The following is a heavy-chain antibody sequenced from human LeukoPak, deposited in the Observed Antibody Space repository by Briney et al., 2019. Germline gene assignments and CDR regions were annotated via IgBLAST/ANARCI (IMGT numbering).Heavy chain of an antibody. Sequence: PGRSLRLSCAASGFNFNDYAMHWVRQAPGRGLEWVSGISWNSGTVAYADSVKGRFIISRDNSKKSLYLQMNSLRAEDMALYYCAKASADWYFDLWGRGTLVTVSS. D-gene: IGHD2-2*01. CDR2: ISWNSGTV. J-gene: IGHJ2*01. CDR1: GFNFNDYA. V-gene: IGHV3-9*03. CDR3: AKASADWYFDL.